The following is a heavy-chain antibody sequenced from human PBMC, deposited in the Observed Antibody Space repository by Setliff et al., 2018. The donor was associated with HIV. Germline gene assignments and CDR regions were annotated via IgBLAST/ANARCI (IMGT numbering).Heavy chain of an antibody. CDR3: AWGTQRPIDS. J-gene: IGHJ4*02. CDR1: GYTFPDYY. V-gene: IGHV1-69-2*01. D-gene: IGHD3-16*01. CDR2: IDPDRGDT. Sequence: GGSLRLSCKVSGYTFPDYYIQWVRQAPGKGLEWMGLIDPDRGDTVYAEKFQGRVTITADRSIDIAYMKLSSLTSEDTAMYFCAWGTQRPIDSWGQGTLVTVSS.